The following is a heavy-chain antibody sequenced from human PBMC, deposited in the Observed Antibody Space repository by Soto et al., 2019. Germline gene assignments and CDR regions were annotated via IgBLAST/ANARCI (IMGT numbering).Heavy chain of an antibody. CDR3: ARRRGFPYYYGMDV. CDR2: IHYSGST. CDR1: GDSISSYY. J-gene: IGHJ6*02. Sequence: SETLSLTCTVSGDSISSYYWSWIRQPPGKGLEWIGYIHYSGSTNYNPSLKSRVTISVDTSKNQFSLRLSSVTAADTAVYYCARRRGFPYYYGMDVWGQGTTVTVS. V-gene: IGHV4-59*12. D-gene: IGHD5-12*01.